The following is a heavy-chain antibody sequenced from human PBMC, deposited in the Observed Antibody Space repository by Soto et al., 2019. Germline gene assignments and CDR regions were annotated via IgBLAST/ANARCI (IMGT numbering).Heavy chain of an antibody. J-gene: IGHJ4*02. Sequence: GGSLRLSCAASGFTFSSYSMNWVRQAPGKGLEWVSYISSSSSTIYYADSVKGRFTISRDNAKNSLYLQMNSLRDEDTAVYYCARDLLSDVWGSYLDYWGQGTLVTVSS. CDR1: GFTFSSYS. V-gene: IGHV3-48*02. CDR2: ISSSSSTI. D-gene: IGHD3-16*02. CDR3: ARDLLSDVWGSYLDY.